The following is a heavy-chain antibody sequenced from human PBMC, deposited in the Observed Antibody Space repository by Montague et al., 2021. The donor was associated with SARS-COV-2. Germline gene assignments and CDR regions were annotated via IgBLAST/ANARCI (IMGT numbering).Heavy chain of an antibody. J-gene: IGHJ4*02. Sequence: SETLSLTCTVSGGSLNKHYWSWIRKAPGKELEWLGYIFYKGNTXXXVXXGGRVSMSLDTPQNQFSLRLTSLTAADTAVYYCARSISSSGARDNWGQGILVTVS. CDR3: ARSISSSGARDN. CDR2: IFYKGNT. D-gene: IGHD3-22*01. V-gene: IGHV4-59*11. CDR1: GGSLNKHY.